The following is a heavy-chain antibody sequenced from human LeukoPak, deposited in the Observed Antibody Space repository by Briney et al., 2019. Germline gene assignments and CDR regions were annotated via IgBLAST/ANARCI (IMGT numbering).Heavy chain of an antibody. D-gene: IGHD3-10*01. CDR3: ARSSGSGSSFDY. CDR1: GFTFSSYA. Sequence: GGSLRLSCAASGFTFSSYAMHWVRQAPGKGLEWVAVISYDGSNKYYADSVKGRFTISRDNSKNTLYLQMNSLRAEDTAVYYCARSSGSGSSFDYWGQGTVVTVSS. CDR2: ISYDGSNK. V-gene: IGHV3-30-3*01. J-gene: IGHJ4*02.